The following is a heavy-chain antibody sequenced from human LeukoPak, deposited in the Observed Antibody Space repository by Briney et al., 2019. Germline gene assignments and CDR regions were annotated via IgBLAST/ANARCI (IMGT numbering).Heavy chain of an antibody. CDR1: GFTVSSNY. CDR2: IYSGGST. V-gene: IGHV3-53*01. J-gene: IGHJ4*02. Sequence: GGSLRLSCAASGFTVSSNYMSWVRQAPGKGLEWVSVIYSGGSTYYADSVKGRFTISRDSAKNSLYLQMNSLRAEDTAVYYCARDGYGDYLFDYWGQGTLVTVSS. D-gene: IGHD4-17*01. CDR3: ARDGYGDYLFDY.